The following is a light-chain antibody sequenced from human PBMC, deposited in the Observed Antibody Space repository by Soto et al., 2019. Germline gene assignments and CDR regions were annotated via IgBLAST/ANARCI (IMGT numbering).Light chain of an antibody. J-gene: IGLJ3*02. CDR3: CSYAGSSSWV. V-gene: IGLV2-23*02. CDR1: SSDVGSFNL. CDR2: EVT. Sequence: QSVLTQPASVSGSPGQSITISCTGTSSDVGSFNLVSWYQQHPGKAPKLMIYEVTKRPSGVSSRFSGSKSGNTASLTISGLQAEDEDDYYCCSYAGSSSWVFGGGTKLTVL.